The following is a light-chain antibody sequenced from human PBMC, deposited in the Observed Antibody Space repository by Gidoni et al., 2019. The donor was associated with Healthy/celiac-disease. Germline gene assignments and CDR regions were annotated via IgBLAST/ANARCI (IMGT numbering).Light chain of an antibody. V-gene: IGKV2-28*01. J-gene: IGKJ4*01. CDR3: MQALQTLPLT. Sequence: DIVMTQYPLPLTVTPGEPASISCRSSQSLLHSNGYNYLDWYLQKPGQDHQLLIYLGSNRASGVPDRFSGSGSGTDFTLKISRVEAEDVGVYYCMQALQTLPLTFGGGTKVEIK. CDR1: QSLLHSNGYNY. CDR2: LGS.